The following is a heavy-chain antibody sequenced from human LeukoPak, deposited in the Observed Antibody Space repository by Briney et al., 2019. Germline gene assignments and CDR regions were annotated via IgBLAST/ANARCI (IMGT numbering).Heavy chain of an antibody. CDR1: GFTFSNAW. CDR3: TTNDYVWGSYRTAY. V-gene: IGHV3-15*01. CDR2: IKSKTDGGTT. Sequence: GGSLRLSCVASGFTFSNAWMSWVRQAPGKGLEWVGRIKSKTDGGTTDYAAPVKGRFTISRDDSKNTLYLQMNSLKTEDTAVYYCTTNDYVWGSYRTAYWGQGTLVTVSS. J-gene: IGHJ4*02. D-gene: IGHD3-16*02.